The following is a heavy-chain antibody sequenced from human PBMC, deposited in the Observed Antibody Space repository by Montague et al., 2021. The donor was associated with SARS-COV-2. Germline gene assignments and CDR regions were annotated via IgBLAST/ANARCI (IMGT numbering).Heavy chain of an antibody. CDR2: IWYDGSNK. J-gene: IGHJ4*02. D-gene: IGHD3-9*01. CDR3: ARDFGILTGTAPEDY. Sequence: SLRLSCAASEFTFSSYGMHWVRQAPGKGLEWVAVIWYDGSNKYYXDSVKGRFTISRDNSKNTLYLQMNSLRAEDTAVYYCARDFGILTGTAPEDYWGQGTLVTVSS. CDR1: EFTFSSYG. V-gene: IGHV3-33*01.